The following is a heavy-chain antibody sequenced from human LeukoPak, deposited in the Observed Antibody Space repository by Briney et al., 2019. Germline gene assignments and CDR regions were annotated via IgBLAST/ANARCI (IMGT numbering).Heavy chain of an antibody. CDR1: GFIFSRYG. D-gene: IGHD3-22*01. J-gene: IGHJ3*02. Sequence: GGTLRLSCAASGFIFSRYGMSWVRQAPGKGLEWVSAISGSGGTTYYADSVKGRCTISRDGSKNTLYLQMNSLRVEDTAVYYCARGLFLSGYLDAFDIWGQGTVVTVSS. V-gene: IGHV3-23*01. CDR3: ARGLFLSGYLDAFDI. CDR2: ISGSGGTT.